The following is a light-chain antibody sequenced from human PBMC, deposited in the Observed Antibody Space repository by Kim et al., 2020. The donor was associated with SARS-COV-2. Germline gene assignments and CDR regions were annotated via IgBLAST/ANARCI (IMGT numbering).Light chain of an antibody. Sequence: VSPGQTASITCSGDKLGDKYACWYQQKPGQSPVLVIYQDSKRPSGIPERFSGSNSGNTATLTISGTQAMDEADYYCQAWDSSTRVFGGGTKVTVL. CDR2: QDS. CDR3: QAWDSSTRV. CDR1: KLGDKY. J-gene: IGLJ3*02. V-gene: IGLV3-1*01.